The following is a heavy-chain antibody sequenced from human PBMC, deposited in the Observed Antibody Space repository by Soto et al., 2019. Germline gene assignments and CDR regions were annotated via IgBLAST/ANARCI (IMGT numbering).Heavy chain of an antibody. J-gene: IGHJ5*02. D-gene: IGHD3-9*01. Sequence: ASVKVSCKASGGTFSSYAISWVRQAPGQGLEWMGGIIPIFGTANYAQKFQGRVTITADESTSTAYMELSSLRSEDTAVYYCARDPSSDIGFDPWGQGTLVTVSS. V-gene: IGHV1-69*13. CDR3: ARDPSSDIGFDP. CDR1: GGTFSSYA. CDR2: IIPIFGTA.